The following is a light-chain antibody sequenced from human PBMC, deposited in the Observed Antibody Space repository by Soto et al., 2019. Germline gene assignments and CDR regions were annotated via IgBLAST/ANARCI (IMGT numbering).Light chain of an antibody. CDR2: LGS. V-gene: IGKV2-28*01. CDR3: MQALQTPPT. J-gene: IGKJ1*01. Sequence: DIVMTQSPLSLPVTPGEPASISCRSSQSLLHSNGYNYLDWYLQKPGQSPQLLIYLGSSRASGVPDRFSGGGSGTDFTLKISRVEAEDVRIYYCMQALQTPPTFGQGTKVEIK. CDR1: QSLLHSNGYNY.